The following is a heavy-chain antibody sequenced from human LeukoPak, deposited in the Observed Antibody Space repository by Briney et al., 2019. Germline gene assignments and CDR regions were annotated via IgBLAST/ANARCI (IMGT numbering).Heavy chain of an antibody. J-gene: IGHJ4*02. D-gene: IGHD6-13*01. V-gene: IGHV3-66*01. CDR3: ARDGGVDSSSWYYFDY. CDR1: GFTVSSNY. CDR2: IYSGGST. Sequence: GGSLRLSCAASGFTVSSNYMSWVRQAPGKGLEWVSVIYSGGSTYYVDSVKGRFTISRDNSKNTLYLQMNSLRAEDTAVYYCARDGGVDSSSWYYFDYWGQGTLVTVSS.